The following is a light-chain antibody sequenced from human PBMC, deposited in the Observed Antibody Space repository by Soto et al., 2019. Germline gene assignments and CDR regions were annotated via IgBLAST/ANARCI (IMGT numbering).Light chain of an antibody. CDR3: QQSGNSPGT. V-gene: IGKV3-20*01. CDR1: HSVSGNF. J-gene: IGKJ2*01. CDR2: GAS. Sequence: EIVLTQSPGTLSLSPGERATLSCRASHSVSGNFLAWYQQRPGQAPRLLIYGASSRAADIPDRFSGSGSGTDFTLTISRLEPEDFAVYFCQQSGNSPGTFGQGTKLEIK.